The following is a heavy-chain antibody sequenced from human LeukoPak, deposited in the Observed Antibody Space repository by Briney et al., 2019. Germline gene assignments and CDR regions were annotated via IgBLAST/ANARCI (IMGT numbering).Heavy chain of an antibody. Sequence: SETLSLTCTVSGGSISSYYWSWIRQPPGKGLEWIGYIYYSGSTNYNPSLKSRVTISVDTSKNQFSLKLSSVTAADTAVYYYARGPSRRSFDYWGQGTLVTVSS. CDR1: GGSISSYY. CDR2: IYYSGST. J-gene: IGHJ4*02. V-gene: IGHV4-59*01. CDR3: ARGPSRRSFDY.